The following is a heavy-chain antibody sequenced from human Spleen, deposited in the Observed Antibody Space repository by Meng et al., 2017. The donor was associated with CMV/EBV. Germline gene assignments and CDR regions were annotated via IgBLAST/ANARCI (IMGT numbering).Heavy chain of an antibody. CDR3: ARPAERTSGAYDI. J-gene: IGHJ3*02. V-gene: IGHV5-51*01. D-gene: IGHD2-2*01. CDR2: IYPGDSDT. Sequence: KVSCKGSGYSFTSYWIGWVRQMPGKGLEWMGIIYPGDSDTRYSPSFQGQVTISADKSISTAYLQWSSLKASDTAMYYCARPAERTSGAYDIWGRGTMVTVSS. CDR1: GYSFTSYW.